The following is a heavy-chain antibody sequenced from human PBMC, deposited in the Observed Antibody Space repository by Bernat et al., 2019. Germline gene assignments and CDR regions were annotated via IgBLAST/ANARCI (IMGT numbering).Heavy chain of an antibody. V-gene: IGHV1-2*04. Sequence: VQLVQSGAEVKKPGASVKVSCKTSGYTFTGYYMHWVRQAPGQGLEWMGWINPNSGGTNYAQKFQGWVTMTRDTSISTAYMELSRLTSDDTAVYYCARAPYYYYYIDFWGTGTTVTVSS. CDR2: INPNSGGT. J-gene: IGHJ6*03. CDR1: GYTFTGYY. CDR3: ARAPYYYYYIDF.